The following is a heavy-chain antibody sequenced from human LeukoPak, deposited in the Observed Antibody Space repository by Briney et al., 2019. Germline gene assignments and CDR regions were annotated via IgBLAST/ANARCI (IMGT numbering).Heavy chain of an antibody. V-gene: IGHV3-64*01. CDR1: GFTFSSYA. CDR2: ISSNGGST. Sequence: GGSLRLSCAASGFTFSSYAMHWVRQAPGKGLEYVSAISSNGGSTYYANSAKGRFTISRDNSKNTLYLQMGSLRAEDMAVYYCAIVGATYGWGAFDIWGQGTMVTVSS. D-gene: IGHD1-26*01. J-gene: IGHJ3*02. CDR3: AIVGATYGWGAFDI.